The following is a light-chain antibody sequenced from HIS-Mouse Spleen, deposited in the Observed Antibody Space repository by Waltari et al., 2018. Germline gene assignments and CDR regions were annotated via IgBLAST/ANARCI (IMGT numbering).Light chain of an antibody. V-gene: IGLV2-23*01. CDR1: SSDVGSYNL. CDR3: CSYAGSSTYVV. J-gene: IGLJ2*01. Sequence: QSALTQPASVSGSPGQSIPISCTGTSSDVGSYNLVSLYQQHPGKAPKPMIYEGSKRPSGVSNRFSGSKSGNTASLTISGLQAEDEADYYCCSYAGSSTYVVFGGGTKLTVL. CDR2: EGS.